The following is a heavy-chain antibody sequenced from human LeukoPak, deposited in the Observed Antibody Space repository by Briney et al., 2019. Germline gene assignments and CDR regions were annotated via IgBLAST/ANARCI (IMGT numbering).Heavy chain of an antibody. CDR1: GFTFSNYD. V-gene: IGHV3-13*01. D-gene: IGHD4-17*01. Sequence: GGSLRLSCAASGFTFSNYDMHWVRQVTGKGLEWVSHIGTGTDTHYSDSVKGRFTISRENGENSLYLQMNDLRAGDTAVYYCARDRRADYGRNDDAFDVWGQGTTVTVSS. CDR3: ARDRRADYGRNDDAFDV. CDR2: IGTGTDT. J-gene: IGHJ3*01.